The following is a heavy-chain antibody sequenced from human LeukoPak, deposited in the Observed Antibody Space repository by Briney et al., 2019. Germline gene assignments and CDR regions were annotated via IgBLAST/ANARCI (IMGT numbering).Heavy chain of an antibody. CDR1: GYSISSGYC. V-gene: IGHV4-38-2*01. D-gene: IGHD3-3*01. J-gene: IGHJ4*02. Sequence: SETLSLTCAVSGYSISSGYCWGWIRQPPGKGLEWIGSIYHSGSTYYNPSLKSRVTISVDTSKNQFSLKLSSVTAADTAVYYCARGGWSPPLYWGQGTLVTVSS. CDR2: IYHSGST. CDR3: ARGGWSPPLY.